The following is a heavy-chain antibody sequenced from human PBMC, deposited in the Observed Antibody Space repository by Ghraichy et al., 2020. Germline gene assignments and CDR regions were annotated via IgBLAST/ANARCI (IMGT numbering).Heavy chain of an antibody. J-gene: IGHJ3*02. CDR3: ARDPYTSCWHPDAFDI. D-gene: IGHD6-19*01. CDR2: IFYSGST. Sequence: SETLSLTCTVSGGSISPYYWNWIRQPPGKGLEWIGHIFYSGSTNYNPSLKSRVTISVDTSRNQFSLRLTSVTTADTAVYYCARDPYTSCWHPDAFDIWGQGTTVTVSS. CDR1: GGSISPYY. V-gene: IGHV4-59*01.